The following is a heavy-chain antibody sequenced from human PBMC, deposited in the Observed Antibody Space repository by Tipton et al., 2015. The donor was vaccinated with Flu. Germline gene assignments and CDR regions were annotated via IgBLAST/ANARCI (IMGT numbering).Heavy chain of an antibody. CDR3: ARDGYSGYDFGYYFDS. CDR2: IYTGGGS. D-gene: IGHD5-12*01. Sequence: TLSLTCTVSGGSLSGYYWSWIRQPAGKGLEWIARIYTGGGSYYNPPLKSRVTMSVDTSKNQFSLKLDSMTAADTAVYFCARDGYSGYDFGYYFDSWGQGTLVTVST. CDR1: GGSLSGYY. J-gene: IGHJ4*02. V-gene: IGHV4-4*07.